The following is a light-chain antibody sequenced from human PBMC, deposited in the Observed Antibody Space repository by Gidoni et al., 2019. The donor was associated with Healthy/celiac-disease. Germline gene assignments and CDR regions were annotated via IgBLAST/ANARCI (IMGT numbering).Light chain of an antibody. CDR2: DVS. CDR1: SSDVGGYNY. J-gene: IGLJ3*02. CDR3: SSYTSGSTSWV. V-gene: IGLV2-14*03. Sequence: QSALTQPASVSGSPRQSITISCPGTSSDVGGYNYVSWYQQHPGKAPKLMIYDVSNRPSGVSNRFAGSKSGNTASLTISGLQAEDEADYYCSSYTSGSTSWVFGGGTKLTVL.